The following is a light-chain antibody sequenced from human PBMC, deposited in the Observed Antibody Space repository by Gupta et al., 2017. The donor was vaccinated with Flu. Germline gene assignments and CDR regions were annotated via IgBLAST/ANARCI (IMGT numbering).Light chain of an antibody. CDR2: KAS. J-gene: IGKJ1*01. Sequence: PSTLSASVGDRVTITCRASQSISSWLAWFLQKPGKAPKPLIYKASKVEDGVPSRFSGRGYGTEFTLTIISRQPDDFATYYCQQENSYSWTFGQGTRVEIK. V-gene: IGKV1-5*03. CDR1: QSISSW. CDR3: QQENSYSWT.